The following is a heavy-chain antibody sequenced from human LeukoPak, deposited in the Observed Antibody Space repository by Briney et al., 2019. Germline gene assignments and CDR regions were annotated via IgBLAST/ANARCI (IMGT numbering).Heavy chain of an antibody. D-gene: IGHD2-8*02. Sequence: GGSLRLSCAASGFTFSSYWMHWVRQAPGKGLVWVSRINSDGSSTSYADSVKGRFTISRDNAKDTLYLQMNSLRAEDTAVYYCARDSTGPGAFDIWGQGTMVTVSS. CDR1: GFTFSSYW. V-gene: IGHV3-74*01. CDR3: ARDSTGPGAFDI. CDR2: INSDGSST. J-gene: IGHJ3*02.